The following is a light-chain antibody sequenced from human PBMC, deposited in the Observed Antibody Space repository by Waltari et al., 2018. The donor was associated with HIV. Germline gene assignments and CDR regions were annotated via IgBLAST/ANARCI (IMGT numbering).Light chain of an antibody. CDR3: NSRDTSGNHHVV. Sequence: SSELTQDPAVSVALGQTVRITCPGDSLRSYYASWYQQKPGQAPVLVIYSKNNRPSGIPDRFSGSSSGNTASLTITGAQGEDEADYYCNSRDTSGNHHVVFGGGTKLTVL. J-gene: IGLJ2*01. V-gene: IGLV3-19*01. CDR1: SLRSYY. CDR2: SKN.